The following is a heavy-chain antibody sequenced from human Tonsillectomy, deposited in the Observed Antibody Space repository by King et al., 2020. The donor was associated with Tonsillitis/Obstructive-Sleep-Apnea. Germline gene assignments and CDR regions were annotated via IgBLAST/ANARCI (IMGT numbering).Heavy chain of an antibody. Sequence: VQLQQGGAGLLKPSETLSLSCAVYGGSFSGYYWSWIRQPPGKGREWIGEVKYSGSTNYNPSLKSRVTVSVDTSKNQFSLKLSSVTAADTAVYYCARWGYGDQYYFDYWGQGTLVTVSS. CDR3: ARWGYGDQYYFDY. D-gene: IGHD4-17*01. V-gene: IGHV4-34*01. J-gene: IGHJ4*02. CDR1: GGSFSGYY. CDR2: VKYSGST.